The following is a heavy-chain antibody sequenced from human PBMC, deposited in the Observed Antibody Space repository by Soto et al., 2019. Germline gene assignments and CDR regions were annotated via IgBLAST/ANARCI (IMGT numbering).Heavy chain of an antibody. J-gene: IGHJ5*02. D-gene: IGHD2-15*01. CDR2: VNSDGSDT. Sequence: GGSLRLSCAASGISFSRNWMHWVRQAPGKGLVWVSRVNSDGSDTIYADSVKGRFTISRDNAMNTLYLQMNSLRAEDTAVYYCTREGRYCSGSTGTGPWLDPWGQGTLVTVSS. V-gene: IGHV3-74*01. CDR1: GISFSRNW. CDR3: TREGRYCSGSTGTGPWLDP.